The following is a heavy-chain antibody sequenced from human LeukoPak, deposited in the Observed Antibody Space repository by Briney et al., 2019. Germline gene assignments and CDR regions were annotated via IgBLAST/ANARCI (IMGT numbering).Heavy chain of an antibody. CDR3: AKDMSSSWYSALFDY. CDR1: GFTFDDYA. D-gene: IGHD6-13*01. Sequence: PGGYLRLSCAASGFTFDDYAMHWVRQAPGKGLEWVSGISWNSGSIGYADSVKGRFTISRDNAKNSLYLQMNSLRAEDMALYYCAKDMSSSWYSALFDYWGQGTLVTVSS. V-gene: IGHV3-9*03. CDR2: ISWNSGSI. J-gene: IGHJ4*02.